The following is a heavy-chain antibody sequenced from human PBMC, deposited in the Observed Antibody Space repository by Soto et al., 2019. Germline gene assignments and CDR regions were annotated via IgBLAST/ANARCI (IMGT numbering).Heavy chain of an antibody. CDR3: ARMTTVTGYFQH. V-gene: IGHV4-31*03. CDR2: IHYSGST. CDR1: GGSISSGGYY. Sequence: LRLSCTVSGGSISSGGYYWSWIRQHPGKGLEWIGYIHYSGSTYYNPSLKSRVTISVDTSKNQFSLKLSSVTAADTAVYYCARMTTVTGYFQHWGQGTLVTVSS. D-gene: IGHD4-17*01. J-gene: IGHJ1*01.